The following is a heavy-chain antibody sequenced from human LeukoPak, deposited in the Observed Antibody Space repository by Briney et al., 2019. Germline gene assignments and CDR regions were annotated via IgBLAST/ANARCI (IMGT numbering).Heavy chain of an antibody. J-gene: IGHJ4*02. Sequence: ASVNVSCKATGYSLLNYGFSWVRQAPGQGLEWMGWTSAYNRRTSYAQKFQGRLTMTIETSTSTAYMEVRGLRSDDTAVYYCTSPRSGTYEFDYWGQGILVTVSS. V-gene: IGHV1-18*01. CDR2: TSAYNRRT. D-gene: IGHD1-26*01. CDR3: TSPRSGTYEFDY. CDR1: GYSLLNYG.